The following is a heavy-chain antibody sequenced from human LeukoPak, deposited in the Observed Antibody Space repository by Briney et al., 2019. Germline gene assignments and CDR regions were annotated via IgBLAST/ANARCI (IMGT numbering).Heavy chain of an antibody. CDR2: INPSGGST. CDR1: GYSFTSYY. D-gene: IGHD3-10*01. V-gene: IGHV1-46*01. CDR3: ARDLGGGSYGWGKFDL. Sequence: ASVKVSCKASGYSFTSYYMHWVRQPPGQGLEWMGIINPSGGSTSYAQKFQGRVTMTRDTSTSTVYTELSSLRSEDTAVYYCARDLGGGSYGWGKFDLWGRGTLVAVSS. J-gene: IGHJ2*01.